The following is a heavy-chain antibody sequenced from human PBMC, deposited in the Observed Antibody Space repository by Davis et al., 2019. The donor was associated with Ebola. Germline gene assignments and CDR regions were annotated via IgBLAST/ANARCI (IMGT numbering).Heavy chain of an antibody. CDR2: ISYDGSNK. Sequence: PGGSLRLSCAASGFTFSSYAMHWVRQAPGKGLEWVAVISYDGSNKYYADSVKGRFTIPRDNSKNTLYLQMNSLRAEDTAVYYCAAGRGEGATGLYYYGMDVWGQGTTVTVSS. CDR3: AAGRGEGATGLYYYGMDV. CDR1: GFTFSSYA. J-gene: IGHJ6*02. V-gene: IGHV3-30-3*01. D-gene: IGHD1-26*01.